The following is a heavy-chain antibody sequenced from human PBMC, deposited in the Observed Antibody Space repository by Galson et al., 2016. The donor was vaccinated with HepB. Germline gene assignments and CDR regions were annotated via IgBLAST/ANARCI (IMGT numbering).Heavy chain of an antibody. CDR1: GFSVSSNY. CDR3: ARDGNHGYDMDY. Sequence: SLRLSCAASGFSVSSNYMSWVRQAPGKGLEWVSYISSGSSAIYYADSVKGRFTISRDNAKNSLYLQMNSLRDEDTAIYFCARDGNHGYDMDYWGQGTLVTVSS. V-gene: IGHV3-48*02. D-gene: IGHD1-14*01. J-gene: IGHJ4*02. CDR2: ISSGSSAI.